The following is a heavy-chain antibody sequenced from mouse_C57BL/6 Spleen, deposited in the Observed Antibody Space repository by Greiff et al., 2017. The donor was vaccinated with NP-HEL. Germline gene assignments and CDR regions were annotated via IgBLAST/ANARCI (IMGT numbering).Heavy chain of an antibody. CDR3: ARETSWYFDV. CDR2: ISDGGSYT. J-gene: IGHJ1*03. CDR1: GFTFSSYA. V-gene: IGHV5-4*01. Sequence: EVMLVESGGGLVKPGGSLKLSCAASGFTFSSYAMSWVRQTPEKRLEWVATISDGGSYTYYPDNVKGRFTISRDNAKNNLYLQMSHLKSEDTAMYYCARETSWYFDVWGTGTTVTVSS.